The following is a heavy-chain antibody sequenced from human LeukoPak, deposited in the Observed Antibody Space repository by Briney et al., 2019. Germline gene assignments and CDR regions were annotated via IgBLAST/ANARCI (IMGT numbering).Heavy chain of an antibody. D-gene: IGHD3-3*01. V-gene: IGHV3-30*18. J-gene: IGHJ6*02. Sequence: GGSLRLSCAASGFTFSSSGMHWVRQAPGKGLEWVAVISYDGSTKCYADSVKGRFTISRDNSKNTLYLQMNSLRAEDTAVYYCAKYDFWSGYGIDVWGQGATVIVSS. CDR3: AKYDFWSGYGIDV. CDR2: ISYDGSTK. CDR1: GFTFSSSG.